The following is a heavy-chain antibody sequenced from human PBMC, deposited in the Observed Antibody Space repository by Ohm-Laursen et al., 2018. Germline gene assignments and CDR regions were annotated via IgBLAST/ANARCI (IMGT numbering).Heavy chain of an antibody. CDR1: GFTFSSYE. D-gene: IGHD2-21*02. CDR3: ARVVTAVGRLPTFDY. J-gene: IGHJ4*02. V-gene: IGHV3-48*03. CDR2: ISSSGSTI. Sequence: GSLRLSCAASGFTFSSYEMNWVRQAPGKGLEWVSYISSSGSTIYYADSVEGRFTISRDNSKNTLYLQMNSLRAEDTALYYCARVVTAVGRLPTFDYWGQGTLVTVSS.